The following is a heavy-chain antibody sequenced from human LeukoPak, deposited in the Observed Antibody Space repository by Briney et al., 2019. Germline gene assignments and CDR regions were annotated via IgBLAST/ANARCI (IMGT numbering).Heavy chain of an antibody. CDR2: IKTKIDGETV. D-gene: IGHD5/OR15-5a*01. J-gene: IGHJ4*02. Sequence: KPGGSLRLSCAASGFTFSNAWMRWVRQGPGKGLEWVGRIKTKIDGETVDYAAPVRGRSTISRDDSKNMLYLEMNSLKTEDTAVYYCGSTRGNYGGQGILVTVSS. CDR3: GSTRGNY. V-gene: IGHV3-15*01. CDR1: GFTFSNAW.